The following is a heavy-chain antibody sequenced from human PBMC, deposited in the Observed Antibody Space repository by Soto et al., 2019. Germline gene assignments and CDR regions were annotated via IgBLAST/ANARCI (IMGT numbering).Heavy chain of an antibody. CDR1: GATFSGNF. J-gene: IGHJ1*01. D-gene: IGHD3-10*01. CDR3: TRGRSGANFQD. Sequence: QVQLVQSGAEVREPGASVKVSCKPSGATFSGNFFHWVRQAPGQGLEWMGWISPDNGDTNYAQKFQDRVTMTRDTSISTAYMGLSRLKSDDTAVYFCTRGRSGANFQDWGQGTLVTVSS. V-gene: IGHV1-2*02. CDR2: ISPDNGDT.